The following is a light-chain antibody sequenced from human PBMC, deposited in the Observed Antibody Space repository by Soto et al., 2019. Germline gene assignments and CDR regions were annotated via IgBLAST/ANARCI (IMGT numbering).Light chain of an antibody. J-gene: IGLJ2*01. V-gene: IGLV2-8*01. CDR3: SSYGTNRI. Sequence: SVLTQPPSASGSPGQSVAISCTGTRSDVGGNDYVSWYQQHPGKAPKLIIYEVNKRPSGVPDRFSGSKSGNTASLTVSGLQAEDEADYYCSSYGTNRIFGGGTKVTVL. CDR1: RSDVGGNDY. CDR2: EVN.